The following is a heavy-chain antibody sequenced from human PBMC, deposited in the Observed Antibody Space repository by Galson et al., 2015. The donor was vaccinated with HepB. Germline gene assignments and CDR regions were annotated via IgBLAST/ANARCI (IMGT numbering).Heavy chain of an antibody. CDR3: ARGGRWQQFVFDY. V-gene: IGHV4-59*01. CDR2: IYHSGST. CDR1: GGFISSYY. Sequence: SETLSLTCSVSGGFISSYYWNWIRQPPGKGLEWIGNIYHSGSTNYNPSLKSRVTISVVTSKNQFSLKLISVTAADTAVYYCARGGRWQQFVFDYWGQGTLVTVSS. D-gene: IGHD5-24*01. J-gene: IGHJ4*02.